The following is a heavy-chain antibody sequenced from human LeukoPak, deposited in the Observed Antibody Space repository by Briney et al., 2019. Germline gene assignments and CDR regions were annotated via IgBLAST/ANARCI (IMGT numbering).Heavy chain of an antibody. Sequence: PGGSLRLPCAASAVTFRTYSMNWVRQTPEKGLEWVSSISPSGTYIYYADLVKCRFTISRDNAKNSLSLHMNSLRVDDTALYYCARGLEYGYDSGNWGQGTLVTVSS. CDR3: ARGLEYGYDSGN. CDR2: ISPSGTYI. V-gene: IGHV3-21*01. CDR1: AVTFRTYS. D-gene: IGHD3-3*01. J-gene: IGHJ4*02.